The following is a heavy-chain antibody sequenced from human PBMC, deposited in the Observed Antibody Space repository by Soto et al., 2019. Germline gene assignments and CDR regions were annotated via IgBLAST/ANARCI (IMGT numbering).Heavy chain of an antibody. CDR3: ARNFYDTGNYYARLAY. D-gene: IGHD3-10*01. CDR1: GFSSSTSGMC. J-gene: IGHJ4*02. Sequence: SGPTLVNPTQTLTLTCTFSGFSSSTSGMCVSWIRQPPGKALEWLALIDWDDDKFYLPSLKTRLTISRDTSKNQVVLTMTNMDPLDTATYYCARNFYDTGNYYARLAYWGPGTLVTVSS. V-gene: IGHV2-70*01. CDR2: IDWDDDK.